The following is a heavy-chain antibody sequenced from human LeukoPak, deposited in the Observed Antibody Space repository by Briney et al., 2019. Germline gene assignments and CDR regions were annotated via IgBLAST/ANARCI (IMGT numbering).Heavy chain of an antibody. Sequence: GGSLRLSCAASGFTFSSYAMHWVRQAPGKGLEWVAVISYDGSNKYYADSVKGRFTISRDNSKNTLYLQMNSLRAEDTAVYYCAKDFPKYYDSSGWDAFDIWGQGTMVTVSS. J-gene: IGHJ3*02. CDR3: AKDFPKYYDSSGWDAFDI. V-gene: IGHV3-30-3*01. CDR1: GFTFSSYA. D-gene: IGHD3-22*01. CDR2: ISYDGSNK.